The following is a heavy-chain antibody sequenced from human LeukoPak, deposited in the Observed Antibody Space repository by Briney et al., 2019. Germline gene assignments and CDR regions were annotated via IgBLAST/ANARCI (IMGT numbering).Heavy chain of an antibody. CDR1: GFTFSSYW. V-gene: IGHV3-74*01. CDR3: ASGDYDFWSGYYTGHWFDP. Sequence: PGGSLRLSCAASGFTFSSYWMHWARQAPGKGLVWVSRINSDGSSTSYADSVKGRFTISRDNAKNTLYLQMNSLRAEDTAVYYCASGDYDFWSGYYTGHWFDPWGQGTLVTVSS. CDR2: INSDGSST. D-gene: IGHD3-3*01. J-gene: IGHJ5*02.